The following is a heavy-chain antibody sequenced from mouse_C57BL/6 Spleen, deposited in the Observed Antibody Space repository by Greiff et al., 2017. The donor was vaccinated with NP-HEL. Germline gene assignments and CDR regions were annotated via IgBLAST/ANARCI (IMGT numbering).Heavy chain of an antibody. CDR2: IDPSDSYT. J-gene: IGHJ2*01. Sequence: VQLQQSGAELVMPGASVKLSCKASGYTFTSYWMHWVKQRPGQGLEWIGEIDPSDSYTNYNQKFKGKSTLTVDKSSRTAYMQLSSLTSEDSAVYYCARSNYGSSACDYWGQGTTRTVSS. CDR3: ARSNYGSSACDY. V-gene: IGHV1-69*01. D-gene: IGHD1-1*01. CDR1: GYTFTSYW.